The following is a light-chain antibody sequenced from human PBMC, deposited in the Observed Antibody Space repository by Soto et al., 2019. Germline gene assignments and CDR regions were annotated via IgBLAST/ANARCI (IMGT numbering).Light chain of an antibody. J-gene: IGLJ3*02. CDR2: EGS. V-gene: IGLV2-23*01. Sequence: QSALTQPASVSGSPGQSITISCTGTSSDVGSYNLVSWYQQHPDKAPKLMMYEGSKRPSGVSNRFSGSKSGNTASLTISGLQAEDEANYYCCSHAGSNTWVFGGGTKVTVL. CDR1: SSDVGSYNL. CDR3: CSHAGSNTWV.